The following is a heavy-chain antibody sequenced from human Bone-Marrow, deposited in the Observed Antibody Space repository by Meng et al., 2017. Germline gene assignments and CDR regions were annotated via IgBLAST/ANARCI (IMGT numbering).Heavy chain of an antibody. CDR3: ARYAATMASFDY. J-gene: IGHJ4*02. CDR1: GYTFTSYD. D-gene: IGHD5-12*01. CDR2: MNPNSGNT. Sequence: ASVKVSCKAFGYTFTSYDINWVRQATGQGLEWMGWMNPNSGNTGYAQKFQGRVTITRNTSISTAYMELSSLRSEDTAVYYCARYAATMASFDYWGQGTLVTVSS. V-gene: IGHV1-8*03.